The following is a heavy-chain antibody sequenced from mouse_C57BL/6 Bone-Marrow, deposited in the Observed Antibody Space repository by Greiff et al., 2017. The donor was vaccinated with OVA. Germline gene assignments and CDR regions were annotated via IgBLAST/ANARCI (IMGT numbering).Heavy chain of an antibody. J-gene: IGHJ4*01. CDR1: GYTFTSYW. V-gene: IGHV1-72*01. CDR3: ASGNRSYAMDY. CDR2: IDPYSGGT. Sequence: QVQLQQPGAELVKPGASVKLSCKASGYTFTSYWMHWVKQRPGRGLEWIGRIDPYSGGTKYNEKFKSKATLTVDKPSSTAYMQLSSLTSEDSAVDYCASGNRSYAMDYWGQGTSVTVSS.